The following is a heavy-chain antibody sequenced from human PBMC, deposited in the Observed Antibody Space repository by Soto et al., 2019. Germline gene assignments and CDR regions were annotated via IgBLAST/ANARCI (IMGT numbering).Heavy chain of an antibody. Sequence: VQLVESGGGVVQPGRSLRLSCAASGFTFSSYAMHWVRQAPGKGLEWVAVISYDGSNKYYADSVKGRFTISRDNSKNTLYLQMNSLRAEDTAVYYCAKEETYYYDSSGSRAFDIWGQGTMVTVSS. CDR3: AKEETYYYDSSGSRAFDI. V-gene: IGHV3-30-3*02. CDR2: ISYDGSNK. J-gene: IGHJ3*02. D-gene: IGHD3-22*01. CDR1: GFTFSSYA.